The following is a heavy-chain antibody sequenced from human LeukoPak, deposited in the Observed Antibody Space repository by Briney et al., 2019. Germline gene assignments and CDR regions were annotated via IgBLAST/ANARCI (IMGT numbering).Heavy chain of an antibody. J-gene: IGHJ4*02. CDR3: ARDERYDSSGYPFDY. CDR1: GYTFTGYY. CDR2: INPNSGDA. V-gene: IGHV1-2*02. Sequence: ASVKVSCKASGYTFTGYYMHWVRQAPGQGLEWMGWINPNSGDANYAQKFQGRVTMTRDTSISTAYMELSRLRSDDTAVYYCARDERYDSSGYPFDYWGQGTLVTVSS. D-gene: IGHD3-22*01.